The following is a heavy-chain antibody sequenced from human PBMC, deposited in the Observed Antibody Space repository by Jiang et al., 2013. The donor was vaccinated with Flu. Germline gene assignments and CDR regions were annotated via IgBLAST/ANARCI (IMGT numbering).Heavy chain of an antibody. CDR3: ARLSGTDDIVVVPAAPFDY. Sequence: VKKPGESLKISCKGSGYSFTSYWIGWVRQMPGKGLEWMGIIYPGDSDTRYSPSFQGQVTISADKSISTAYLQWSSLKASDTAMYYCARLSGTDDIVVVPAAPFDYWGQGTLVTVSS. J-gene: IGHJ4*02. CDR2: IYPGDSDT. V-gene: IGHV5-51*01. D-gene: IGHD2-2*01. CDR1: GYSFTSYW.